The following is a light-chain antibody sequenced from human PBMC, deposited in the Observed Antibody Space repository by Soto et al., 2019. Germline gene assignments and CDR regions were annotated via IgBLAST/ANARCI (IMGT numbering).Light chain of an antibody. J-gene: IGLJ3*02. CDR3: QTWGTGIQV. CDR1: SGHSSYA. Sequence: QLVLTQSPSASASRGASVKLTCTLSSGHSSYAIAWHQQQPEKGPRYLIKLNSDGSHSKGDGIPDRFSGSSSGAVRYLTISSLQSEDEADYYCQTWGTGIQVFGGGTKLTVL. CDR2: LNSDGSH. V-gene: IGLV4-69*01.